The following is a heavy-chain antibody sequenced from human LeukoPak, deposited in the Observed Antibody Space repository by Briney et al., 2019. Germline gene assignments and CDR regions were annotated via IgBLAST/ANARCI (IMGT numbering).Heavy chain of an antibody. D-gene: IGHD3-22*01. CDR1: GFTFSTYT. V-gene: IGHV3-48*04. Sequence: GGSLRLSCVASGFTFSTYTFNWVRQAPGKGLEWLSYISSGGLTIFYADSVKGRFTISRDNTKNAIYLDMTNLRAEDTGVYYCARAPAEIGGYYPEYFRHWGQGTLVTVSS. CDR3: ARAPAEIGGYYPEYFRH. J-gene: IGHJ1*01. CDR2: ISSGGLTI.